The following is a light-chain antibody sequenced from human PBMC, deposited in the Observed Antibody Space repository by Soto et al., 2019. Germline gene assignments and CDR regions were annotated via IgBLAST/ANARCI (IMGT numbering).Light chain of an antibody. J-gene: IGKJ1*01. CDR1: QSLLHSNGHYY. Sequence: DLVVTQSPLSLPVTPGEPASISCRSSQSLLHSNGHYYLDWYLQKPGQSPQLLIYRGSNRASGVPDRCSGSGSGIDFTLKISSVEAEDVGVYYCKQTLQTLTFGQGTKVEIK. V-gene: IGKV2-28*01. CDR3: KQTLQTLT. CDR2: RGS.